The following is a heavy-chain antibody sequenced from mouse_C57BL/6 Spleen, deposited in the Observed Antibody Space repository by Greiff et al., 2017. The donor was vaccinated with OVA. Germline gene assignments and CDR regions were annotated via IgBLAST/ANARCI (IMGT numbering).Heavy chain of an antibody. J-gene: IGHJ1*03. CDR3: ARWFNYGSSYWCFDV. CDR2: IYPGDGDT. CDR1: GYAFSSYW. V-gene: IGHV1-80*01. D-gene: IGHD1-1*01. Sequence: VQLKESGAELVKPGASVKISCKASGYAFSSYWMNWVKQRPGKGLEWIGQIYPGDGDTNYNGKFKGKATLTADKSSSTAYMQLSSLTSEDSAVYFCARWFNYGSSYWCFDVWGTGTTVTVSS.